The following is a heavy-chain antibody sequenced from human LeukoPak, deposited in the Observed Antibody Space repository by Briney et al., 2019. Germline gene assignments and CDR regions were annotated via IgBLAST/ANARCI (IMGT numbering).Heavy chain of an antibody. V-gene: IGHV3-66*01. D-gene: IGHD6-6*01. CDR2: IDRGGST. CDR1: GFTVSGNY. CDR3: ARDGPSMSIQH. J-gene: IGHJ1*01. Sequence: GGSLRLSCAASGFTVSGNYMSWVRQAPGKGLEWVSIIDRGGSTNYADSVKGRFTISRGNSKNTLYLQMNSLRAEETAVYYCARDGPSMSIQHWGQGTLVTVFS.